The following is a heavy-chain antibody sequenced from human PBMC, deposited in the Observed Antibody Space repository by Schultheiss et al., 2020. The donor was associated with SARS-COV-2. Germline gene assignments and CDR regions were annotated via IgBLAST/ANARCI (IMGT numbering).Heavy chain of an antibody. CDR2: MNPNSGNT. V-gene: IGHV1-8*01. J-gene: IGHJ5*02. CDR3: ARDQSAVAVGENWFDP. D-gene: IGHD6-19*01. Sequence: ASVKVSCKASGYTFTSYDINWVRQATGQGLEWMGWMNPNSGNTGYAQKFQGRVTMTRNTSISTAYMELSSLRSEDTAVYYCARDQSAVAVGENWFDPWGQGTLVTVSS. CDR1: GYTFTSYD.